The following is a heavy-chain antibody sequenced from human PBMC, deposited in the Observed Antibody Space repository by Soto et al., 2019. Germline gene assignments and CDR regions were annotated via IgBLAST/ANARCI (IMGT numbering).Heavy chain of an antibody. CDR1: GLTVSSNY. D-gene: IGHD6-19*01. J-gene: IGHJ6*02. CDR3: ARMGQWRVPWDYYYGMDV. V-gene: IGHV3-53*01. Sequence: LRLSCAASGLTVSSNYMNWVRQAPGKGLEWVSLIYTGGGTYYADSVKGRFTVSRDNSKNTLYLQMNSLRAEDTAVYYCARMGQWRVPWDYYYGMDVWGQGTSVTVSS. CDR2: IYTGGGT.